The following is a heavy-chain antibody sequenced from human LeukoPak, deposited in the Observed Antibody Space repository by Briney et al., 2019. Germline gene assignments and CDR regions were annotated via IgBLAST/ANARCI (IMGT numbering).Heavy chain of an antibody. CDR1: GFTFSSYC. CDR3: ARADYYYGSGSYAFIDY. J-gene: IGHJ4*02. V-gene: IGHV3-30*03. D-gene: IGHD3-10*01. Sequence: PGRSLRLSCAASGFTFSSYCMHWVRQAPGKGLEWVAVISYDGSNNYYADSVKGRFTISRDNSKNTLYLQMNSLRAEDTAVYYCARADYYYGSGSYAFIDYWGQGTLVTVSS. CDR2: ISYDGSNN.